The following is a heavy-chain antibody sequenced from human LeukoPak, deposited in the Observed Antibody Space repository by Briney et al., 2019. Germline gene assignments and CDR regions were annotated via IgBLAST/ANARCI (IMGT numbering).Heavy chain of an antibody. J-gene: IGHJ3*02. V-gene: IGHV1-69*13. D-gene: IGHD6-19*01. Sequence: SVKVSCKASGGTFSSYAISWVRQAPGQGLEWMGGIIPIFGTANYAQKFQGRVTITADESTSTAYMELSSLRSEDTAVYYCASMSSGWYHDAFDIWGQGTMVTVSS. CDR1: GGTFSSYA. CDR2: IIPIFGTA. CDR3: ASMSSGWYHDAFDI.